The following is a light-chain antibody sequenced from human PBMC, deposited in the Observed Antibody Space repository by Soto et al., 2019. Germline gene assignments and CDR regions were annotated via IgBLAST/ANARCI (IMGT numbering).Light chain of an antibody. Sequence: QSALTQPRSVSGSPGQSVTISCTGTSSDVGRYDYVSWYQQHPGKAPKLIIYDVSERPSGVPDRFSGSKFGNTASLTISGLQDEDEADYSCCSFAGSYTYVFGNGTKLTVL. CDR3: CSFAGSYTYV. J-gene: IGLJ1*01. CDR1: SSDVGRYDY. CDR2: DVS. V-gene: IGLV2-11*01.